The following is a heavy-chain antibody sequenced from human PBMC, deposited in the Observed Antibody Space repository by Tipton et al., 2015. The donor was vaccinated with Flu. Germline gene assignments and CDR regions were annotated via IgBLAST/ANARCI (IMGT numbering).Heavy chain of an antibody. D-gene: IGHD3-22*01. CDR2: IYYSGST. CDR1: GGSVSSGSYY. Sequence: TLSLTCTVSGGSVSSGSYYWSWIRQPPGKGLEWIGYIYYSGSTNYNPSLKSRVTISVDTSKNQFSLKLSSVTAADTAVYYCARDQDSGYYYEGYMDVWGKGTTVTVSS. CDR3: ARDQDSGYYYEGYMDV. V-gene: IGHV4-61*01. J-gene: IGHJ6*03.